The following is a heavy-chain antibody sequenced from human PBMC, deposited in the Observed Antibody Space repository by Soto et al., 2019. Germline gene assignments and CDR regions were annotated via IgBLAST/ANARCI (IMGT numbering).Heavy chain of an antibody. Sequence: HPGGSLRLSCAASGFTFSSYGMHWVRQAPGKGLEWVAVISYDGRNKYSADSVKGRFTISRDNSRNTVYLQVNSLRAEDTAVYYCAKDKDTYGSDYYFDYWGQGTLVTVSS. CDR1: GFTFSSYG. J-gene: IGHJ4*02. CDR3: AKDKDTYGSDYYFDY. D-gene: IGHD5-18*01. V-gene: IGHV3-30*18. CDR2: ISYDGRNK.